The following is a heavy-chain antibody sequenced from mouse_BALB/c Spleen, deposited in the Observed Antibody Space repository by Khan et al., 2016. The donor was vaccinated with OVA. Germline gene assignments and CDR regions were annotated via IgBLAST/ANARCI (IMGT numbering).Heavy chain of an antibody. V-gene: IGHV1S81*02. D-gene: IGHD2-2*01. Sequence: QVQLKQSGAELVKTGASVKLSCKASGYTFSSYYLYWVKQRPGQGLEWIGEINPNNGGSNCNEKFKSKATLTVDKSSYTAYMQLSSLTSEDSAVYYCTRSGYGSFAYWGQGTLVTVSA. CDR3: TRSGYGSFAY. CDR1: GYTFSSYY. CDR2: INPNNGGS. J-gene: IGHJ3*01.